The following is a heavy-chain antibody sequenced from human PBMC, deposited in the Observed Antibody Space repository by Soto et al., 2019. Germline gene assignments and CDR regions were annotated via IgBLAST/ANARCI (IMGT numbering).Heavy chain of an antibody. CDR1: GFTFGNYC. J-gene: IGHJ1*01. CDR2: IKQDGSEK. CDR3: ARKSGWNSSGWYSYFQH. D-gene: IGHD6-19*01. V-gene: IGHV3-7*03. Sequence: GRSLRLPYAASGFTFGNYCMSCVRQTPSKGLEWVANIKQDGSEKYYVDSVKGRFTISRDNAKNSLYLQMNSLRAEDTAVYYCARKSGWNSSGWYSYFQHWGQCTLVPVSS.